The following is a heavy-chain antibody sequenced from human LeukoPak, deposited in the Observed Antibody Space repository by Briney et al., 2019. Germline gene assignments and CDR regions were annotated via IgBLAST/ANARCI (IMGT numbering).Heavy chain of an antibody. Sequence: GGSLRLSCAASGFSFSIYGMHWVRQAPGKGLEWVAVIWSDGSNKHYADSARGRFTISRDNSKNTLYLQMNSLRADDTAVYYCARVTMVAGASYNWFVVWGQGTLVTVST. V-gene: IGHV3-33*08. CDR3: ARVTMVAGASYNWFVV. CDR2: IWSDGSNK. CDR1: GFSFSIYG. D-gene: IGHD2-15*01. J-gene: IGHJ5*02.